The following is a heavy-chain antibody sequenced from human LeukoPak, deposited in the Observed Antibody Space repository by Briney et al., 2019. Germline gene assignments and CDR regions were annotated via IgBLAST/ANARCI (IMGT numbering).Heavy chain of an antibody. Sequence: GGSLRLSCAASGFTFSSYSMNWVRQAPGKGLEWVSSISSSSSYTNYADSVKGRFTISRDNAKNSLYLQMNSLRAEDTAVYYCARAGGSWYEEDWFDPWGQGTLVTVSS. CDR2: ISSSSSYT. J-gene: IGHJ5*02. D-gene: IGHD6-13*01. CDR3: ARAGGSWYEEDWFDP. CDR1: GFTFSSYS. V-gene: IGHV3-21*04.